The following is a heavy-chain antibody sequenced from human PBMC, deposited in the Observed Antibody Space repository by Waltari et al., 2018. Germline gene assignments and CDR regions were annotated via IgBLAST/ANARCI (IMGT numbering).Heavy chain of an antibody. CDR3: ARAPDCSGGSCQRGNYYYYYMDV. CDR2: ISSSSSTI. Sequence: EVQLVESGGGLVQPGGSLRLSCAASGFTFSSYSMNWVRQAPGKGLDWVSYISSSSSTIYYADSVKGRFTISRDNAKNSLYLQMNSLRAEDTAVYYCARAPDCSGGSCQRGNYYYYYMDVWGKGTTVTVSS. V-gene: IGHV3-48*04. CDR1: GFTFSSYS. J-gene: IGHJ6*03. D-gene: IGHD2-15*01.